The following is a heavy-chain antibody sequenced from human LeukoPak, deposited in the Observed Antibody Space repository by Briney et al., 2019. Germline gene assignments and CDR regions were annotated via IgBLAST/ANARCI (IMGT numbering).Heavy chain of an antibody. Sequence: PGGSLRLSCEASGFTFSTFPMHWVRQTPDKRLEWVAVISHDGRDTYYADSVKGRLTISRDNSKNTLYLQMNSLSPGDTAVVYCARVGRVSIYPSYMDVWGKGTTVTVSS. CDR1: GFTFSTFP. CDR3: ARVGRVSIYPSYMDV. J-gene: IGHJ6*03. V-gene: IGHV3-30*04. D-gene: IGHD6-6*01. CDR2: ISHDGRDT.